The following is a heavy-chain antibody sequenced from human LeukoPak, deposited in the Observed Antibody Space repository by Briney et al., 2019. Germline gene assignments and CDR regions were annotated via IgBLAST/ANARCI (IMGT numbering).Heavy chain of an antibody. CDR1: GGSFSGYY. D-gene: IGHD4-17*01. CDR3: ARGVATVNTYDY. Sequence: SETLSLTCAVYGGSFSGYYWSWIRQPPGKGLEWIGEINHSGSTNYNPSLKSRVTISVDTSKNQFSLKLSSVTAADTAVYYCARGVATVNTYDYWGQGTLVTVSS. V-gene: IGHV4-34*01. J-gene: IGHJ4*02. CDR2: INHSGST.